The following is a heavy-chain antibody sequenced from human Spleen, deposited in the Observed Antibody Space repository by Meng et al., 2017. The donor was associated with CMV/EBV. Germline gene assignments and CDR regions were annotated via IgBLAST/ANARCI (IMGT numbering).Heavy chain of an antibody. CDR1: GFTFSGSA. Sequence: GGSLRLSCAASGFTFSGSAMHWVRQASGKGLEWVGRIRSKANSYATAYAASVKGRFTISRDDSKNTAYLQMNSLKTEDTAVYYCLRRQDVVVPAANYYYGMDVWGQGTTVTVSS. J-gene: IGHJ6*02. CDR2: IRSKANSYAT. D-gene: IGHD2-2*01. V-gene: IGHV3-73*01. CDR3: LRRQDVVVPAANYYYGMDV.